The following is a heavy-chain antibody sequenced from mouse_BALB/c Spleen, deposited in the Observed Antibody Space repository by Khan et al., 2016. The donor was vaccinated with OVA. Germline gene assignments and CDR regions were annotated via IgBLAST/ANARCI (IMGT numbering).Heavy chain of an antibody. D-gene: IGHD1-2*01. CDR3: ARRGKKSSLHGGYFDV. J-gene: IGHJ1*01. Sequence: EVELVESGGGLVKPGGSLKLSCVASGFTFSSYAMSWVRQTPEKRLEWVATISSGGTYTYYLDSVKGRFTISRDNAKNTLCLQMSSLRSEDTAMYYCARRGKKSSLHGGYFDVWGAGTTVTVSS. CDR1: GFTFSSYA. CDR2: ISSGGTYT. V-gene: IGHV5-9-3*01.